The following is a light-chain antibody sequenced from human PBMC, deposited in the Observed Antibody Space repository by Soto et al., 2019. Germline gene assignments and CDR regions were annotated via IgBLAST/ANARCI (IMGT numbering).Light chain of an antibody. V-gene: IGKV1-39*01. J-gene: IGKJ5*01. CDR2: AAS. CDR1: QSISSY. CDR3: QKSYSTPIN. Sequence: DFQMTQASSSLSEHVGPIVTNTGRASQSISSYLNWYQQKPGKAPKVLIYAASSLQSGIPSRFSGSGSGTDFTLTIGSLQPDDFATYYCQKSYSTPINCGKGTQLEIK.